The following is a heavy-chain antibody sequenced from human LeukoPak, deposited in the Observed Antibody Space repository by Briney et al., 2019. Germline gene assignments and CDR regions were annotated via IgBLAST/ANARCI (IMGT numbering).Heavy chain of an antibody. CDR2: LLANGDKT. V-gene: IGHV3-23*01. J-gene: IGHJ4*02. CDR1: GLTFSGYT. CDR3: AKDEKPDGRWNIDH. Sequence: GGSLRLSYAASGLTFSGYTMIWVRHAPGKGLEWVSDLLANGDKTYYADSVKGRFTISRDNSKNTLWLQMVSLRAEDMAVYYCAKDEKPDGRWNIDHWGQGTLVTVSS. D-gene: IGHD1/OR15-1a*01.